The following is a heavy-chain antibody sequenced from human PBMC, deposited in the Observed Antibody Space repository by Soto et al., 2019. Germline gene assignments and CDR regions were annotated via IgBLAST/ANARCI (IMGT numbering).Heavy chain of an antibody. CDR2: IIPLFGTT. J-gene: IGHJ6*02. Sequence: SVKVSCKASGDTFKNCVISWVRQAPGQGLEWMGGIIPLFGTTDFAQRVQGRLTITTDESTTTAYMELSRVRSEDTATYYCAAELGFGKLSVVWGQGTTVTVSS. V-gene: IGHV1-69*05. D-gene: IGHD3-10*01. CDR3: AAELGFGKLSVV. CDR1: GDTFKNCV.